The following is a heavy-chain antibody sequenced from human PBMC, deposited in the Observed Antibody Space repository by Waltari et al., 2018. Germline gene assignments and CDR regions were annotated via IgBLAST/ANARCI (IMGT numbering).Heavy chain of an antibody. Sequence: QLQLQESGPGPVKPSETLSLTCSVPGGSIATPKHYWSWNRQPPGQGLEWIGTLSYAGTTYTNPSLRSRLTMSRDTSKNQLSLTLGSTTAADTAVYYCATYIGSSVGTAAFDVWGQGTMVTVSS. V-gene: IGHV4-39*01. CDR2: LSYAGTT. D-gene: IGHD5-12*01. CDR1: GGSIATPKHY. CDR3: ATYIGSSVGTAAFDV. J-gene: IGHJ3*01.